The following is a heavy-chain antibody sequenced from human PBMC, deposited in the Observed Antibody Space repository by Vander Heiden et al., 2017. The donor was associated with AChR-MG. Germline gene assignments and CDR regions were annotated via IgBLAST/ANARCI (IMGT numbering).Heavy chain of an antibody. CDR1: GYSITNADW. J-gene: IGHJ3*02. D-gene: IGHD2-15*01. CDR2: IYYTGGA. CDR3: ARADHCSGGTCHDHAFDI. Sequence: QVQLQESGPTLVKPADTLSLSCVVSGYSITNADWWAWIRQPPGKGLEWIGSIYYTGGAYYNPSLKSRVTMSVDTSKNQFSLQLTSVTGVDTAVYYCARADHCSGGTCHDHAFDIWGQGTMVTVSS. V-gene: IGHV4-28*01.